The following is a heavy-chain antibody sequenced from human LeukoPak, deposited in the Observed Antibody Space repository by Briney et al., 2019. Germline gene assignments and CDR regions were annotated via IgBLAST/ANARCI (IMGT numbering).Heavy chain of an antibody. CDR2: IYYSGST. Sequence: SETLSLTCTVSGGSISSSSYYWGWIRQPPGKGLEWIGSIYYSGSTYYNPSLKSRVTISVDTSKNQFSLKLSSVTAADTAVYYCARGARLQPMGEFWGQGTLVTVSS. CDR3: ARGARLQPMGEF. J-gene: IGHJ4*02. D-gene: IGHD4-11*01. CDR1: GGSISSSSYY. V-gene: IGHV4-39*07.